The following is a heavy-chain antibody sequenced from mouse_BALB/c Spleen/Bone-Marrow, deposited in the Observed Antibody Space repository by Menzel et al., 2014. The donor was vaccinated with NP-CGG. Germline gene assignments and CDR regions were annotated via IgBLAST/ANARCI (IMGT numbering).Heavy chain of an antibody. CDR1: GFSLTGYG. CDR2: IWGDGST. Sequence: VKLQESGPGLVAPSQSLSITCTVSGFSLTGYGVSWVRQPPGKGLEWPGMIWGDGSTDYNSALKSRLSINKDNSKSQVFLKMNSLQTDDTARYYCARDSFLITRALDYWGQGTSVTVSS. J-gene: IGHJ4*01. CDR3: ARDSFLITRALDY. D-gene: IGHD2-4*01. V-gene: IGHV2-6-7*01.